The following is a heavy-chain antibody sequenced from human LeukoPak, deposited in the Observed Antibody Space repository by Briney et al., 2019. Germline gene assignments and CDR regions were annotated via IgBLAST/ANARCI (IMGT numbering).Heavy chain of an antibody. CDR3: AREVSGYYYDSSGIPAFDY. CDR1: GGTISRYA. CDR2: LIPIFGTA. J-gene: IGHJ4*02. V-gene: IGHV1-69*13. D-gene: IGHD3-22*01. Sequence: SSVKVSCKASGGTISRYAISWVRQAPGQGLEWMGGLIPIFGTANYAQKFQGRVTITADESTSTAYMELSSLRSEDTAVYYCAREVSGYYYDSSGIPAFDYWGQGTLVTVSS.